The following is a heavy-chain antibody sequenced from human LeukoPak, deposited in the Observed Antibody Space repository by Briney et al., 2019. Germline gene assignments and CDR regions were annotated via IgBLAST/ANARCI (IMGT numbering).Heavy chain of an antibody. J-gene: IGHJ5*02. CDR3: AKETQGVAAAA. Sequence: GGSLRLSCAASGFTFSTYGMNWVRQAPGKGLEWVSAISGSGGSTYYADSVKGRFTISRDNSKNTLYLQMNSLRAEDTAVYYCAKETQGVAAAAWGQGTLVTVSS. CDR1: GFTFSTYG. V-gene: IGHV3-23*01. D-gene: IGHD6-13*01. CDR2: ISGSGGST.